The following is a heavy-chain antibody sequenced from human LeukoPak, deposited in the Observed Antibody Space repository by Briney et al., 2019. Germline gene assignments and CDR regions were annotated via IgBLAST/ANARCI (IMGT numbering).Heavy chain of an antibody. CDR3: ATRTTRDGYNLEY. Sequence: GGSLRLSCVASGFSFSSAWMSWVRLVPGKGLEWLGRIQSRTEGGTTYYAAPVKGRFTISRDDSKNTVYLQMNSLEPEDTAVYFCATRTTRDGYNLEYWGQGTLVTVAS. J-gene: IGHJ4*02. CDR1: GFSFSSAW. D-gene: IGHD5-24*01. CDR2: IQSRTEGGTT. V-gene: IGHV3-15*01.